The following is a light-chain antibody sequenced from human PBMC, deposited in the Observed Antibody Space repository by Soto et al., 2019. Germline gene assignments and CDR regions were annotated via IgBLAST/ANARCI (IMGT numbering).Light chain of an antibody. CDR2: LNSDGSH. CDR3: RTWDTGSRV. J-gene: IGLJ2*01. V-gene: IGLV4-69*01. Sequence: QPVLTQSPSASASLGASVKLTCTLSSGHSNYVIAWHQQQPEKGPRYLMKLNSDGSHSKGDWIPDRFSGSSSGAKRSITTTSRNSEHEAAYYCRTWDTGSRVFGGGTKLTVL. CDR1: SGHSNYV.